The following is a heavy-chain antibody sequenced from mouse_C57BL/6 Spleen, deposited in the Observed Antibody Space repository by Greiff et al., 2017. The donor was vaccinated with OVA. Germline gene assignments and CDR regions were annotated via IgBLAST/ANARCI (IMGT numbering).Heavy chain of an antibody. D-gene: IGHD4-1*01. J-gene: IGHJ4*01. CDR3: AKRKMGDAMDY. CDR1: GLSLTSYG. V-gene: IGHV2-9*01. CDR2: IWGGGST. Sequence: VQLQQSGPGLVAPSQSLSITCTVSGLSLTSYGVEWVRPPPGKGLEWLGVIWGGGSTNYTSALMSRMSISKDNSKNQVFLKMNRQQTDDTAMYYCAKRKMGDAMDYWGQGTSVTVSS.